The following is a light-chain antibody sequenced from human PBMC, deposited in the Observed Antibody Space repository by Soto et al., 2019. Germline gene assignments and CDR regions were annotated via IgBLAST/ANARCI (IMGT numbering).Light chain of an antibody. V-gene: IGKV1-39*01. Sequence: DIQMTQSPSSLSASVGDRVTITCRASQSISSYLNWYQQTPGKAPKVLIYATSSLQSGVPSRFSGSGSGTDFTLTISSLQPEDFATYFCQQSFSIPVTFGGGTKVDIK. CDR1: QSISSY. J-gene: IGKJ4*01. CDR3: QQSFSIPVT. CDR2: ATS.